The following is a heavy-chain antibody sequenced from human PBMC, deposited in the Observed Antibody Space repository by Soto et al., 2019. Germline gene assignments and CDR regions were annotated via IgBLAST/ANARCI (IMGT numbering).Heavy chain of an antibody. Sequence: ASVKVSCKASGYTFTGYYMHWVRQAPGQGLEWMGWINPNSGGTNYAQNSQGWVTMTRDTSISTAYMELSRLRCYDTAVDYSGRVGYCGVVCDAFESWGQVTMVAV. CDR3: GRVGYCGVVCDAFES. D-gene: IGHD2-15*01. CDR1: GYTFTGYY. CDR2: INPNSGGT. J-gene: IGHJ3*02. V-gene: IGHV1-2*04.